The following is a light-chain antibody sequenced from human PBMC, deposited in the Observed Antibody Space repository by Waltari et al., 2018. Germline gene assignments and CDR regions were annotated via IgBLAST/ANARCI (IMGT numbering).Light chain of an antibody. CDR3: QQRITWPIT. CDR1: PSVSSY. V-gene: IGKV3-11*01. CDR2: DTS. Sequence: EIVLTQSPGTLSLSPGERATLSCRSSPSVSSYLAWYQQNPSKAPRLLIYDTSNRAPGIPARFSGSGSGTDFTLTISSLEPEDFAVYHCQQRITWPITFGQGTRLEIK. J-gene: IGKJ5*01.